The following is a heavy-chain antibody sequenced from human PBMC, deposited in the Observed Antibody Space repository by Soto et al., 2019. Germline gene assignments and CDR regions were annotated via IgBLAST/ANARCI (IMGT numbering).Heavy chain of an antibody. CDR1: GFTFSSYA. D-gene: IGHD3-3*01. Sequence: LRLSCAASGFTFSSYAMSWVRQAPGKGLEWVSAISGSGGSTYYADSVKGRFTISRDNSKNTLYLQMNSLRAGDTAVYYCAKSVTSEWLLVFDYWGQGTLVTVSS. CDR2: ISGSGGST. CDR3: AKSVTSEWLLVFDY. V-gene: IGHV3-23*01. J-gene: IGHJ4*02.